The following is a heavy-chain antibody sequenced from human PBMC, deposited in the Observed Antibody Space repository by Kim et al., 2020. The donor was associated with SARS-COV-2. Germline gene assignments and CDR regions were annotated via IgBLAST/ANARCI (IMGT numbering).Heavy chain of an antibody. V-gene: IGHV3-30*07. D-gene: IGHD3-22*01. CDR3: ARDLDSSGYGYYFDY. J-gene: IGHJ4*02. Sequence: DPVKGRFTISRDNSKNTLYLQMNSLRAEDTAVYYCARDLDSSGYGYYFDYWGQGTLVTVSS.